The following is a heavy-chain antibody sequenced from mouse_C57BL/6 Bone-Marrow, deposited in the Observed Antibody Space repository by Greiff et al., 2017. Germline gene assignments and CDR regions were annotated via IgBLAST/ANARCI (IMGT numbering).Heavy chain of an antibody. CDR1: GYTFTNYW. CDR2: IYPGGGST. D-gene: IGHD2-1*01. CDR3: ARYALYGNYDY. J-gene: IGHJ2*01. Sequence: VQLQQSGAELVRPGTSVKMSCKASGYTFTNYWIGWAKQRPGHGLEWIGDIYPGGGSTNYNEKFKGKATLTADKSSSTAYMQFSSLTSEDSAIYYCARYALYGNYDYWGQGTTLTVSS. V-gene: IGHV1-63*01.